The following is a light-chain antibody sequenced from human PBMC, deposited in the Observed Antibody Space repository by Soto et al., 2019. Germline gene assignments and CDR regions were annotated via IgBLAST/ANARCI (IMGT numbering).Light chain of an antibody. CDR1: QNILKNSDNKNY. CDR3: QQYYRSPLT. J-gene: IGKJ4*01. Sequence: DIVMTQSPDSLAVSLGERATINCKSSQNILKNSDNKNYLVWYQQKPGQPPKRLFYWASTRESGVPDRFSGSGSGTDFTLTINSLQAEDVAVYYCQQYYRSPLTFGGGTKVDIK. CDR2: WAS. V-gene: IGKV4-1*01.